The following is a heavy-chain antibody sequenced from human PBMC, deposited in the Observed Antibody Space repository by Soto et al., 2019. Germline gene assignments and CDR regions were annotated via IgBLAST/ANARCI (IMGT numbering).Heavy chain of an antibody. CDR1: SGSFSCYY. Sequence: SETLSLTCAVYSGSFSCYYWSWIRQPPGKGLEWIGEINHSGSTNYNPSLQSRVTISVDTSKNQFSLKLSSVTAADTAVYYCARGGDYSGYYYVHDYWGQGTLVTVSS. J-gene: IGHJ4*02. D-gene: IGHD3-22*01. CDR3: ARGGDYSGYYYVHDY. CDR2: INHSGST. V-gene: IGHV4-34*01.